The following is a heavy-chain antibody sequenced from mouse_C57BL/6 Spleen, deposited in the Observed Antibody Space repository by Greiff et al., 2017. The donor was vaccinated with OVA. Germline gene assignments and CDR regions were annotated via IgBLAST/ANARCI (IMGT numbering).Heavy chain of an antibody. J-gene: IGHJ1*03. CDR3: ARNYRDWYFDV. CDR2: IHPNSGST. Sequence: QVQLQQPGAELVKPGASVKLSCKASGYTFTSYWMHWVKQRPGQGLEWIGMIHPNSGSTNYNEKFKSKATLTVDKSSSTAYMQLSSLTSEDSAVYYCARNYRDWYFDVWGTGTTVTVSS. CDR1: GYTFTSYW. V-gene: IGHV1-64*01. D-gene: IGHD1-1*01.